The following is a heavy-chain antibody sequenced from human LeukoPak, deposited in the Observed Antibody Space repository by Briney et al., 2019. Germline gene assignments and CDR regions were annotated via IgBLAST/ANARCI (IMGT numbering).Heavy chain of an antibody. CDR2: FDPEDGET. Sequence: ASVKVSCKVSGYTLTELSMHWVRQAPGKGLEWMGGFDPEDGETIYAQKFQGRVTMTEDTSTDTAYMELSSLRSEDTAVYYCATGSHPNDFSAEIHAFDIWGQGTMVTVSS. V-gene: IGHV1-24*01. CDR1: GYTLTELS. J-gene: IGHJ3*02. D-gene: IGHD3-3*01. CDR3: ATGSHPNDFSAEIHAFDI.